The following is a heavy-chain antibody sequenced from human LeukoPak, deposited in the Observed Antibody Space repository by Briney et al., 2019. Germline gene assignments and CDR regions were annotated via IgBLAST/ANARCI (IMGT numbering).Heavy chain of an antibody. CDR2: IIPILGIA. Sequence: SVKVSCKASGGTFSSYAISWVRQAPGQGLEWMGRIIPILGIANYAQKVQGRVTVTTDKSTSTAYMELSSLRSEDTAVYYCATARDGMATTVLDYWGQGTLVTVSS. D-gene: IGHD5-24*01. J-gene: IGHJ4*02. CDR3: ATARDGMATTVLDY. CDR1: GGTFSSYA. V-gene: IGHV1-69*04.